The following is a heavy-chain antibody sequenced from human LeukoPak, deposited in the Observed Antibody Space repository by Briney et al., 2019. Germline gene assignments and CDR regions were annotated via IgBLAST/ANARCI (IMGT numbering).Heavy chain of an antibody. V-gene: IGHV4-34*01. CDR1: GGSFSGYY. Sequence: SETLSLTCAVYGGSFSGYYWSWIRQPPGKGLEWIGEINHSGSTNYNPSLKSRVTISVDTSKNQFSLKLSSVTAADTAVYYCARSGIQLWHPNVFDYWGQGTLVTVSS. CDR3: ARSGIQLWHPNVFDY. D-gene: IGHD5-18*01. CDR2: INHSGST. J-gene: IGHJ4*02.